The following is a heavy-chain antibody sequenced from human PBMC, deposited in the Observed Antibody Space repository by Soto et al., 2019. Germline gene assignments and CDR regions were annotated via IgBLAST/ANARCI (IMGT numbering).Heavy chain of an antibody. CDR1: GYTLTELS. J-gene: IGHJ4*02. D-gene: IGHD3-9*01. CDR3: ATSALYYDILTGYYNDY. V-gene: IGHV1-24*01. Sequence: ASVKVSCKVSGYTLTELSMHWVRQAPGKGLEWMGGFDPEDGETIYAQKFQGRVTMTEDTSTDTAYMELSSLRSEDTAVYYCATSALYYDILTGYYNDYWGQGTLVTVSS. CDR2: FDPEDGET.